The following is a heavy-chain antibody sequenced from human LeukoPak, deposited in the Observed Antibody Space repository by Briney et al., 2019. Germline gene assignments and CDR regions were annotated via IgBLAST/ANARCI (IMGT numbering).Heavy chain of an antibody. V-gene: IGHV1-18*01. D-gene: IGHD3-9*01. CDR2: ISAYNGNT. CDR1: GYTFTSYG. CDR3: ARLPAFYDILTGYYPPFDY. Sequence: GASVKVSCKASGYTFTSYGISWVRQAPGQGLEWMGWISAYNGNTNYAQKLQGRVTMTTDTSTSTAYRELRSLRSDDTAVYYCARLPAFYDILTGYYPPFDYWGQGTLVTVSS. J-gene: IGHJ4*02.